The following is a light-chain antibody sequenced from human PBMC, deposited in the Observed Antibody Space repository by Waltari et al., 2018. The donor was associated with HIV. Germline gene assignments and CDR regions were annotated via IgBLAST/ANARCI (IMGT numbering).Light chain of an antibody. CDR1: QSVSSNY. Sequence: EIVLTQSPGTLSLSTGERATLSCRASQSVSSNYLAWYQQKPGQAPRLLIYGASSRATGLPDRISGSGSGTDFTLTISRLEPEDFAVYFCQQYVSSPLTFGGGTNLEIK. V-gene: IGKV3-20*01. CDR3: QQYVSSPLT. CDR2: GAS. J-gene: IGKJ4*01.